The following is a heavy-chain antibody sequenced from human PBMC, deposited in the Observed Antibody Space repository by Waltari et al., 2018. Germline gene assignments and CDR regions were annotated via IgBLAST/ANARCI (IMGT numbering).Heavy chain of an antibody. CDR1: GFTVSSTY. CDR3: ARVWDTAMANFFDY. Sequence: EVQLVESGGGLVQPGGSLRLSCAASGFTVSSTYMSWVRPAPGKGLEWVSVIYSGGSTYYADSVKGRFTISRHNSKNTLYLQMNSLRAEDTAVYYCARVWDTAMANFFDYWGQGTLVTVSS. CDR2: IYSGGST. D-gene: IGHD5-18*01. J-gene: IGHJ4*02. V-gene: IGHV3-53*04.